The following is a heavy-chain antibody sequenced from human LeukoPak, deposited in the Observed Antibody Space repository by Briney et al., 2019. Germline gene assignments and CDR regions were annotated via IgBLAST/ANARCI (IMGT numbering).Heavy chain of an antibody. V-gene: IGHV4-59*01. CDR1: GGSISTYY. Sequence: PSETLSPTCTVSGGSISTYYWNWIRQSPGKGLEWIGYMYYSGSTNYNPSLKSRVTISVDTSKNESSLKLSSVTAADTAVYYCARTPATTWTNHFDYSGQGTMVTVSS. D-gene: IGHD4-17*01. CDR3: ARTPATTWTNHFDY. CDR2: MYYSGST. J-gene: IGHJ4*02.